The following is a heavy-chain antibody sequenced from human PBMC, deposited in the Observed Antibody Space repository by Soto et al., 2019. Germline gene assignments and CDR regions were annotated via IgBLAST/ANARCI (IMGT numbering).Heavy chain of an antibody. J-gene: IGHJ5*02. CDR2: MNPYSGDT. CDR3: ARGVAAAGTDWFDT. Sequence: QVQLVQSGAEVKKPGASVKVSCKASGYTFTSDDINWVRQATGQGLEWMGWMNPYSGDTGYAQKFQGRVTITRDTAISTAYMELSSLSSEDTAVSYCARGVAAAGTDWFDTWGQGTLVTVSS. V-gene: IGHV1-8*01. D-gene: IGHD6-13*01. CDR1: GYTFTSDD.